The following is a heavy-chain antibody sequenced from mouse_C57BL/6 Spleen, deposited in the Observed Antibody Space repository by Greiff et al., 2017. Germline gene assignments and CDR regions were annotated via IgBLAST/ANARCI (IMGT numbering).Heavy chain of an antibody. J-gene: IGHJ1*03. V-gene: IGHV1-64*01. CDR1: GYTFTSYW. Sequence: QVQLQQSGAELVKPGASVKLSCKASGYTFTSYWMHWVKQRPGQGLEWIGMIHPNSGSTNYNEKFKSKATLTVDKSSSTAYMQLSSLTSEDAAVYYCARGGTGTGYFDVWGTGTTVTVSS. CDR3: ARGGTGTGYFDV. D-gene: IGHD4-1*01. CDR2: IHPNSGST.